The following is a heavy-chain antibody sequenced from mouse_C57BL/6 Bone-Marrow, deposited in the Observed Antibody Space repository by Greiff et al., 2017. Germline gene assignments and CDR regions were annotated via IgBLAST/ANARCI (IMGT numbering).Heavy chain of an antibody. V-gene: IGHV5-6*01. CDR2: ISSGGSYT. CDR1: GFTFSSYG. D-gene: IGHD2-12*01. Sequence: EVKVVESGGDLVKPGGSLKLSCAASGFTFSSYGMSWVRQTPDKRLEWVATISSGGSYTYYPDSVKGRFTISRDNAKNTLYLQMSSLQSEDTAMYYCARLRGGSYFDYWGQGTTLTVSS. CDR3: ARLRGGSYFDY. J-gene: IGHJ2*01.